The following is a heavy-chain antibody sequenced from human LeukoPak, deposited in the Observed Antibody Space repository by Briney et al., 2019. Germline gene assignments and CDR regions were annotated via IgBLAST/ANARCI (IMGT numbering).Heavy chain of an antibody. CDR3: ARGGGGELLGY. CDR2: IYYSGST. J-gene: IGHJ4*02. V-gene: IGHV4-39*07. Sequence: SETLSLTCTVSGGSISSSSYYWGWIRQPPGKGLEWIGSIYYSGSTYYNPSLKSRVTISVDTSKNQFSLKLSSVTAADTAVYYCARGGGGELLGYWGQGTLVTVSS. D-gene: IGHD1-26*01. CDR1: GGSISSSSYY.